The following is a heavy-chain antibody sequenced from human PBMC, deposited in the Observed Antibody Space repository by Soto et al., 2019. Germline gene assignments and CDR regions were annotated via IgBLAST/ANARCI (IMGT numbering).Heavy chain of an antibody. V-gene: IGHV3-49*03. J-gene: IGHJ4*02. CDR2: IRSKAYGGTT. Sequence: GGSLRLSCTPSGFTFGVYAMSWFRQAPGKGLEWVGFIRSKAYGGTTEYAAPVKGRFTISRDDSESIAYLQMNSLKTEDTAVYYCTRGGYSASETFPLFFDYWGEGTLVTVSS. D-gene: IGHD1-26*01. CDR1: GFTFGVYA. CDR3: TRGGYSASETFPLFFDY.